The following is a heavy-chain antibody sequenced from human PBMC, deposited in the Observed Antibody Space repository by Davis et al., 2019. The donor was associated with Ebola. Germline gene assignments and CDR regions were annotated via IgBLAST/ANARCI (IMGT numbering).Heavy chain of an antibody. J-gene: IGHJ4*02. CDR3: ARGGVQLWSSNFDY. D-gene: IGHD5-18*01. CDR2: ISSNWGST. V-gene: IGHV3-64*01. Sequence: GESLKISCAASGFTFSSYAMHWVRQAPGKGLEYVSAISSNWGSTYYANSVKGRFTISRDNSKNTLYLQMGSLRAEDMAVYYCARGGVQLWSSNFDYWGQGTLVTVSS. CDR1: GFTFSSYA.